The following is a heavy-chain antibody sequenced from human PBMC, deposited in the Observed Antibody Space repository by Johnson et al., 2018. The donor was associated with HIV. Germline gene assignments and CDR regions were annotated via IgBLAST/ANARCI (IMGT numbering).Heavy chain of an antibody. CDR1: GFTFSDYY. Sequence: QVQLVESGGGLVQPGGSLRVSCAASGFTFSDYYMSWIRQTPGKGLEWVSYINSDGSSTNYADSVKGRCTISRDNAKNTLYLQMNSLRAEETAGYYCARDRTGLIIAAAGHDAFDLWGQGTMVTVSS. CDR2: INSDGSST. CDR3: ARDRTGLIIAAAGHDAFDL. V-gene: IGHV3-11*05. D-gene: IGHD6-13*01. J-gene: IGHJ3*01.